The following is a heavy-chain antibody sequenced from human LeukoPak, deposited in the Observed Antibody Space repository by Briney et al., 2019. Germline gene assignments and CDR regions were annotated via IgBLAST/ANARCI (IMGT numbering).Heavy chain of an antibody. CDR3: AREDYGDYSVYFQH. CDR1: GYTFTGYY. J-gene: IGHJ1*01. Sequence: GASVKVSCKASGYTFTGYYMHWVRQAPGQGLEWMGWINPNSGGTNYAQKFQGRVTMTRDTSISTAYMELSRLRSDDTAVYYCAREDYGDYSVYFQHWGQGTLVTVSS. CDR2: INPNSGGT. V-gene: IGHV1-2*02. D-gene: IGHD4-17*01.